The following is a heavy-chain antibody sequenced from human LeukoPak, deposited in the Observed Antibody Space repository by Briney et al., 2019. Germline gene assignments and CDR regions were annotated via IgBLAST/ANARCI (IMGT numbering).Heavy chain of an antibody. CDR2: ISDDGRSK. J-gene: IGHJ4*02. Sequence: GGSLRLSCAASGFTFSGYWMHWVRHVPGKGLVWISYISDDGRSKGYADSVQGRFTISRDNAKNTLSLQINSLRVDDTAVYYCVKQDTGSYLGGYWGQGTLVTVSS. V-gene: IGHV3-74*01. CDR3: VKQDTGSYLGGY. CDR1: GFTFSGYW. D-gene: IGHD1-26*01.